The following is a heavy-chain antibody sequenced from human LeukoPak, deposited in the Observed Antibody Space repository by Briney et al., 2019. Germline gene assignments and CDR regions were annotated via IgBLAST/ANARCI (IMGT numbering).Heavy chain of an antibody. Sequence: GASVKGSCKASGYTFTGYYMHWVRKAPGQGLEWMGWINPNSGGTNYAQKFQGRVTMTRDTSVSTAYMELSRLRSDDTAVYYCARASNDFWSAYFDYWGQGTLVTVSS. CDR3: ARASNDFWSAYFDY. CDR1: GYTFTGYY. V-gene: IGHV1-2*02. J-gene: IGHJ4*02. CDR2: INPNSGGT. D-gene: IGHD3-3*01.